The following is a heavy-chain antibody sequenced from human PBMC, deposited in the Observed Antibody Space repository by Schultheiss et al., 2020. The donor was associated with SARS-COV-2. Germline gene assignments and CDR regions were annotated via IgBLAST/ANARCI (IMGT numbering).Heavy chain of an antibody. J-gene: IGHJ4*02. Sequence: SETLSLTCAVYGGSFSGYYWSWIRQSPGKGLEWIGEINHSGSTYYNPSLKSRVTISVDTSKNQFSLKLSSVTAADTAVYYCAREGLIAAHRAARGDYWGQGTLVTVSS. CDR2: INHSGST. CDR3: AREGLIAAHRAARGDY. D-gene: IGHD6-13*01. V-gene: IGHV4-34*01. CDR1: GGSFSGYY.